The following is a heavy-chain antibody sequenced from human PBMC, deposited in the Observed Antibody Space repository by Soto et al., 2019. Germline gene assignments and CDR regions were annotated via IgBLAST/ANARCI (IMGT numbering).Heavy chain of an antibody. J-gene: IGHJ4*02. Sequence: EVQLLESGGGLVQPGGSLRLSCAASGFTFSSYAMSWVRQAPGKGLEWVSAISGSGGSTYYADSVKGRFTISRDNSKNELYLQMNSLRAEDTAVYYYAKAPYYYGSGSYSNFDYWGQGTLVTVSS. V-gene: IGHV3-23*01. CDR2: ISGSGGST. CDR3: AKAPYYYGSGSYSNFDY. D-gene: IGHD3-10*01. CDR1: GFTFSSYA.